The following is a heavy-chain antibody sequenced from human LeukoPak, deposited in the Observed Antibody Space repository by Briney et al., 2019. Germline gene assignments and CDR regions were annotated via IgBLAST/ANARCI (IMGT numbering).Heavy chain of an antibody. J-gene: IGHJ4*02. D-gene: IGHD4-17*01. CDR1: GYTFTSYY. Sequence: ASVKVSCKASGYTFTSYYMHWVRQAPGQGLEWMGIINPSGGSTSYAQKFQGRVTMTRDTSTSAVYMELRSLRSDDTAVYYCARDDGDYDRFDYWGQGTLVTVSS. CDR3: ARDDGDYDRFDY. CDR2: INPSGGST. V-gene: IGHV1-46*01.